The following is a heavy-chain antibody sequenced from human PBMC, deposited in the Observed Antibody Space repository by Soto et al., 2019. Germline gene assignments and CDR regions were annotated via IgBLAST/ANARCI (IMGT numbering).Heavy chain of an antibody. CDR3: ARDNSRLAGSFHY. V-gene: IGHV3-53*01. CDR2: IYTDGGT. CDR1: GFTVSSNS. Sequence: GGSLRLSCAASGFTVSSNSMSWVRQAPGKGLEWVSLIYTDGGTYYGDSVKGRFTISRDTSKNTLSLQMTSLRADDTAVYYCARDNSRLAGSFHYSGQGTLVTVSS. J-gene: IGHJ4*02. D-gene: IGHD6-19*01.